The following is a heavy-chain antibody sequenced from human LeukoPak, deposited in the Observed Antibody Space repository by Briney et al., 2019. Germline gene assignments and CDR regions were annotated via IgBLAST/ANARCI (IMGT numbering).Heavy chain of an antibody. D-gene: IGHD6-13*01. CDR2: IRSKTNSYAT. Sequence: GGSLRLSCVASGFTFSGSAMHWVRQASGEGRWCVGRIRSKTNSYATAYAASVKGRFTISRDDSKNTAYLQMNSLKTEDTAVYYCTSPSSSWSFWGQGTLVTVSS. J-gene: IGHJ4*02. V-gene: IGHV3-73*01. CDR3: TSPSSSWSF. CDR1: GFTFSGSA.